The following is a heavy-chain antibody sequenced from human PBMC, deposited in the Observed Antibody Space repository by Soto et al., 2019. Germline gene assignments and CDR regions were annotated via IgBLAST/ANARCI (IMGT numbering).Heavy chain of an antibody. D-gene: IGHD2-2*01. Sequence: PSETLSLTCTVSGGSISSGGYCWSWIRQHPGKGLEWIGYIYYSGSTYYNPSLKSRVTISVDTSKNQFSLKLSSVTAADTAVYYCARKLRYCSSTSCHMMGYFDYWGQGTLVTVSS. CDR2: IYYSGST. V-gene: IGHV4-31*03. J-gene: IGHJ4*02. CDR1: GGSISSGGYC. CDR3: ARKLRYCSSTSCHMMGYFDY.